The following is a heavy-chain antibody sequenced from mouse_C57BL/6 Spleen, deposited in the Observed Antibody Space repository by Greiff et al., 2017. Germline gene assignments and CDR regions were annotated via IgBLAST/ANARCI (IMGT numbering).Heavy chain of an antibody. J-gene: IGHJ1*03. D-gene: IGHD1-1*01. CDR1: GFNIKNTY. CDR3: ARSRYYGSSLYWYFDV. V-gene: IGHV14-3*01. Sequence: VQLQQSVAELVRPGASVKLSCTASGFNIKNTYMHWVKQRPEQGLEWIGRIDPANGNTKYAPKFQGKATITADTSSNTAYLQLSSLTSEDTAIYYCARSRYYGSSLYWYFDVWGTGTTVTVSS. CDR2: IDPANGNT.